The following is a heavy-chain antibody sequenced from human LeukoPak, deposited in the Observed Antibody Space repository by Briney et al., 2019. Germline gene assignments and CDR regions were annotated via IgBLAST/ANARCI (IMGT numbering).Heavy chain of an antibody. V-gene: IGHV4-61*02. CDR1: GGSISSGSYY. CDR2: IYTSGST. CDR3: ARWDV. J-gene: IGHJ6*02. Sequence: PSETLSLTCTVSGGSISSGSYYWSWIRQPAGKGLEWIGRIYTSGSTNYNLSLKSRVTISVDTSKNQFSLKLSSVTAADTAVYYCARWDVWGQGTTVTVSS.